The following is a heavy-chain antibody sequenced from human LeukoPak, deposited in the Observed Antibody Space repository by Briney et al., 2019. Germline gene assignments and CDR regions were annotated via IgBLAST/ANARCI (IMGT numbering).Heavy chain of an antibody. V-gene: IGHV3-15*01. CDR1: GFTFSNAG. J-gene: IGHJ4*02. CDR2: IKSKTDGGTT. D-gene: IGHD6-13*01. CDR3: TTDRVYMAYIDY. Sequence: GGSLRLSCAASGFTFSNAGMSWVRQAPGKGLEWVGRIKSKTDGGTTDYAAPVKGRFTISRDDSKNTLYMQMNSLKTEGTAVYYCTTDRVYMAYIDYWGQGALVTVSS.